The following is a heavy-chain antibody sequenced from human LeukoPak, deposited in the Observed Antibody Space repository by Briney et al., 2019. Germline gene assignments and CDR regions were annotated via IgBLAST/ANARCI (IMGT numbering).Heavy chain of an antibody. Sequence: AGGSLRLSCAASGFTFSSYSMNWVRQAPGKGLEWVSSISSSSSYIYYADSVKGRFTISRDNAKNSLYLQMNSLRAEDTAVYYCARDNRRFYVWGSSYWGQGTLVTVSS. D-gene: IGHD3-16*01. V-gene: IGHV3-21*04. CDR1: GFTFSSYS. CDR3: ARDNRRFYVWGSSY. J-gene: IGHJ4*02. CDR2: ISSSSSYI.